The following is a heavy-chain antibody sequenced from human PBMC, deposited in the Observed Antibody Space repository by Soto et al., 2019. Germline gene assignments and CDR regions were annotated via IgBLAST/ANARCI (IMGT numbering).Heavy chain of an antibody. CDR1: GFTFSSYG. CDR3: AKSVVAARPSYFDY. Sequence: QVQLVESGGGVVQPGRSLRLSCAASGFTFSSYGMHWVRQAPGKGLEWVAVISYDGSNKYYADSVKGRFTISRDNSKNTLYLQMNCLRAEDTAVYYCAKSVVAARPSYFDYWGQGTLVTVSS. J-gene: IGHJ4*02. V-gene: IGHV3-30*18. D-gene: IGHD6-6*01. CDR2: ISYDGSNK.